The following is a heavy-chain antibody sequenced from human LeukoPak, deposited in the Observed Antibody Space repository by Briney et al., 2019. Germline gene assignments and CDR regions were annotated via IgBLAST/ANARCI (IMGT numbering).Heavy chain of an antibody. D-gene: IGHD3-22*01. Sequence: GGSLRLSCVASGFTFSSYWMSWVRQAPGKGLEWVANIKQDGSAKYYVDSVKGRFTVSRDNAKNSLYLHMNSLRADDTAVYYCAQECVDSTGYYYVPNWFDPWGQGTLVTVSS. CDR1: GFTFSSYW. J-gene: IGHJ5*02. CDR3: AQECVDSTGYYYVPNWFDP. V-gene: IGHV3-7*01. CDR2: IKQDGSAK.